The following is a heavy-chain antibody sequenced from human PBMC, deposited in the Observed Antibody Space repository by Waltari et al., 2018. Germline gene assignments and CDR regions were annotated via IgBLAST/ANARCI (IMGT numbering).Heavy chain of an antibody. CDR3: ASVRSGWDF. V-gene: IGHV3-7*02. D-gene: IGHD6-19*01. Sequence: FSFSSYWMSWVRQAPGKGLEWVASIKQDGSDKHYMDSVRGRFTISRDNAKKSLYLEMNRLIDDDTAVYYCASVRSGWDFWGQGTLVTVSS. J-gene: IGHJ4*02. CDR1: FSFSSYW. CDR2: IKQDGSDK.